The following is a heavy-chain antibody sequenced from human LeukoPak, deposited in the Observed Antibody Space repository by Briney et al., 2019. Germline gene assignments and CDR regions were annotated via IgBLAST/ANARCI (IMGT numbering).Heavy chain of an antibody. CDR1: GYTFTSYG. D-gene: IGHD3-22*01. V-gene: IGHV1-18*01. J-gene: IGHJ4*02. CDR2: ISAYNGNT. CDR3: ARVRNYYDSSGYEYASLDY. Sequence: GASVTVSCTASGYTFTSYGISWVRQAPGQGLDWMGWISAYNGNTNYAQKLQGRVTMTTDTSTSTAYMELRSLRSDDTAVYYCARVRNYYDSSGYEYASLDYWGQGTLVTVS.